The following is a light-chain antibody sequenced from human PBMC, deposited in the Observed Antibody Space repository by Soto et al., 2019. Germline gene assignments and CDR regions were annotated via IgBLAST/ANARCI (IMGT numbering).Light chain of an antibody. CDR3: SSFSSSSTYV. J-gene: IGLJ1*01. CDR2: EVS. V-gene: IGLV2-14*01. Sequence: QSALTQPASLSGSPGQSITISCTGTSSDIGAYDYVSWYQQHPGKAPKLMISEVSNRPSGVSNRFSGSKSGNTASLTISGLQAEDEADYYCSSFSSSSTYVFGTGTKVTV. CDR1: SSDIGAYDY.